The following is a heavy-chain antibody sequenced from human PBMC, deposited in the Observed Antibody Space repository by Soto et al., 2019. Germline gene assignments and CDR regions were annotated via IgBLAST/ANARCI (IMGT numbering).Heavy chain of an antibody. CDR1: GYTFTSYD. D-gene: IGHD6-13*01. Sequence: QVQLVQSGAEVKKPGASVKVSCKASGYTFTSYDINWVRQATGQGLEWMGWMNPNSGNTGYAQKFQGRVTMTRNTSISTAYMELSSLRSEDTAVYYCARLQSAANPYFYYYGMDVWGQGTTVTVSS. CDR2: MNPNSGNT. J-gene: IGHJ6*02. V-gene: IGHV1-8*01. CDR3: ARLQSAANPYFYYYGMDV.